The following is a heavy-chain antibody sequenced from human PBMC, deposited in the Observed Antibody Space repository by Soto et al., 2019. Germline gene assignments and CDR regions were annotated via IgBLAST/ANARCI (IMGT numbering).Heavy chain of an antibody. CDR3: ARAFYYDSSGYYYVPDAFDI. CDR2: IYHSGST. J-gene: IGHJ3*02. CDR1: GGSISRGGYF. V-gene: IGHV4-30-2*01. Sequence: SETLSLTSAVSGGSISRGGYFWSWILQQKGKGLEWIGYIYHSGSTYYNPSLKSRVTISVDRSKNQFSLKLSSVTAADTAVYYCARAFYYDSSGYYYVPDAFDIWGQGTMVT. D-gene: IGHD3-22*01.